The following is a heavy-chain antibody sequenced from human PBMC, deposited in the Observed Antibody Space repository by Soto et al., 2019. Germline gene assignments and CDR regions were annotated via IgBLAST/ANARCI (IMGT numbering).Heavy chain of an antibody. V-gene: IGHV1-2*02. CDR2: MNPNTGGA. CDR3: AKVISTIGSKQWLAQTKHQALDY. D-gene: IGHD6-19*01. Sequence: QVNLVQSGAEVKKPGASVKVSCKASGYNFNGYYIHWVRQDPGQGLEWMGWMNPNTGGANYAQKFQGKVIMTTDTSISTAYLELRSLTSDDTAVYYCAKVISTIGSKQWLAQTKHQALDYWGQGTLVTVSS. J-gene: IGHJ4*02. CDR1: GYNFNGYY.